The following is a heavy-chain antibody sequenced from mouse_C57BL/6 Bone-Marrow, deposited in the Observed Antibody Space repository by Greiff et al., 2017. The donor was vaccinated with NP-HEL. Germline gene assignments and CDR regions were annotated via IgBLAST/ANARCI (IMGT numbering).Heavy chain of an antibody. J-gene: IGHJ4*01. CDR1: GYASSSSW. V-gene: IGHV1-82*01. Sequence: VQLQQSGPELVKPGAPVTISCKASGYASSSSWMNWVKQRLGKGLEWIGRIYPGDGDTNYNGKSKGKATLTADKSSSTAYMQLSSLTSEDSAVYFCADYGSSTRNAMDYWGQGTSVTVSS. CDR2: IYPGDGDT. CDR3: ADYGSSTRNAMDY. D-gene: IGHD1-1*01.